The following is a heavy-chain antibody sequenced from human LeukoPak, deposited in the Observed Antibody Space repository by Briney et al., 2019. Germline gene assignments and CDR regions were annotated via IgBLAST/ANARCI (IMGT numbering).Heavy chain of an antibody. CDR3: ARGPGPYCTTTSCYVDY. J-gene: IGHJ4*02. D-gene: IGHD2-2*01. Sequence: SETLSLTCTVSGASISSYYWSWIRQPPGKGLEWIGCIYYSGYTNYNPSLKSRVTMSVDTSKNQFSLKVSSVTAADTAVYYCARGPGPYCTTTSCYVDYWGRGTLVTVSS. CDR1: GASISSYY. V-gene: IGHV4-59*01. CDR2: IYYSGYT.